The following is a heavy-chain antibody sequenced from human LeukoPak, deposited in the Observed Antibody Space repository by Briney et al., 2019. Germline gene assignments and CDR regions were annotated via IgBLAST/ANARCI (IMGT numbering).Heavy chain of an antibody. CDR3: ARPSYSSSWLPFDY. Sequence: GESLKISCKTSGYNFTTYWIVWVRRMPGKGLEWMGIIHPSDSDTRYSPSFQGQVTISADKSISTAYLQWSSLKASDTAMYYCARPSYSSSWLPFDYWGQGTLVTVSS. D-gene: IGHD6-13*01. CDR2: IHPSDSDT. J-gene: IGHJ4*02. V-gene: IGHV5-51*01. CDR1: GYNFTTYW.